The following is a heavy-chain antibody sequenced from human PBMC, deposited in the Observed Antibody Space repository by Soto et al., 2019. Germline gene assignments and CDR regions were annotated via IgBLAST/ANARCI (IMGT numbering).Heavy chain of an antibody. Sequence: SETLSLTCAVPGYSISSGYYWGWIRQPPGKGLEWIGSIYHSGSTYYNPSLKSRVTISVDTSKNQFSLKLSSVTAAGTAVYYCARVGSGSYYGYYFDYWGQGTLVTVSS. CDR2: IYHSGST. CDR1: GYSISSGYY. V-gene: IGHV4-38-2*01. D-gene: IGHD3-10*01. CDR3: ARVGSGSYYGYYFDY. J-gene: IGHJ4*02.